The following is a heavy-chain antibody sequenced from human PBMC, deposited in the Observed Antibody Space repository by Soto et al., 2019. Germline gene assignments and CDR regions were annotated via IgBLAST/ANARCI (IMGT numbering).Heavy chain of an antibody. D-gene: IGHD6-19*01. CDR1: GFTFSSYA. CDR2: ISYDGSNK. J-gene: IGHJ4*02. V-gene: IGHV3-30-3*01. CDR3: AKDQGAVAALGGYFDY. Sequence: GGSLRLSCAASGFTFSSYAMHWVRQAPGKGLEWVAVISYDGSNKYYADSVKGRFTISRDNSKNTLYLQMNSLRAEDTAVYYCAKDQGAVAALGGYFDYWGQGTLVTVSS.